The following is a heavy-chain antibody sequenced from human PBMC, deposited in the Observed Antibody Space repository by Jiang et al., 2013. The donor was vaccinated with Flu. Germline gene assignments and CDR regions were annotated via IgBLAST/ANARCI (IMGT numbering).Heavy chain of an antibody. J-gene: IGHJ4*02. V-gene: IGHV4-34*01. D-gene: IGHD2-21*02. CDR3: ARRDLRY. Sequence: SLTCAVYGGSFSGYYWSWIRQPPGKGLEWIGEINHSGSTNYNPSLKSRVTISVDTSKNQFSLKLSSVTAADTAVYYCARRDLRYWGQGTLVTVSS. CDR2: INHSGST. CDR1: GGSFSGYY.